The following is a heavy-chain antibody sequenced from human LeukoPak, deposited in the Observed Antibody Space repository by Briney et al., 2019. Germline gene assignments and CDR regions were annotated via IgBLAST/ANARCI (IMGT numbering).Heavy chain of an antibody. J-gene: IGHJ4*02. CDR2: ITGGGGNT. CDR3: SRYHFDSSGRFFDY. CDR1: GCTFSSYA. D-gene: IGHD3-22*01. Sequence: PAGSLRHSCAVSGCTFSSYAMTWVRESPRKGLQLVSTITGGGGNTYYADSVKGRFTVSRDNFKDTLHLQMNRLSAEDTAVYFCSRYHFDSSGRFFDYWGQGTLVTVSS. V-gene: IGHV3-23*01.